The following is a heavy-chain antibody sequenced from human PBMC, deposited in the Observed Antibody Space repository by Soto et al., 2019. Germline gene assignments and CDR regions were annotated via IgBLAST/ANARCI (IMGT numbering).Heavy chain of an antibody. D-gene: IGHD6-19*01. CDR3: ARMPIESTSGRKEYYHVDI. J-gene: IGHJ6*01. V-gene: IGHV2-70*13. CDR1: GFSLSTSEMC. Sequence: SGPTLVNPTHTLTLTCTLSGFSLSTSEMCVAWIRQPPGEALEWLALIDWEDDKYYSSSLKTRLTISKDTSGSQVVLTMANMDPVDTATSYCARMPIESTSGRKEYYHVDIWGQGSTVTVS. CDR2: IDWEDDK.